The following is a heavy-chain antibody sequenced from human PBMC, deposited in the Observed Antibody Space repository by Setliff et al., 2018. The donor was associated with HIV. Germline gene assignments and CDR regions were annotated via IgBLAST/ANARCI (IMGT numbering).Heavy chain of an antibody. Sequence: GGSLRLSCAASGFTFSNAWMSWVRQAPGKGLEWVGRIKSKTEGGTTDYAAPVKGRFTISRDDSKNTLYLQMNSLKTEDTAVYYCTTDGYGYDYWGQGTLVTVSS. D-gene: IGHD5-18*01. J-gene: IGHJ4*02. CDR1: GFTFSNAW. CDR2: IKSKTEGGTT. V-gene: IGHV3-15*01. CDR3: TTDGYGYDY.